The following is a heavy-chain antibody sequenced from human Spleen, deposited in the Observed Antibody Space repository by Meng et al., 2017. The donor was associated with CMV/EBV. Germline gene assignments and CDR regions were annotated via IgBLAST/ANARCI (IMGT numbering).Heavy chain of an antibody. V-gene: IGHV1-46*01. CDR2: INPSGGTT. CDR1: RYTFIDYC. J-gene: IGHJ4*02. D-gene: IGHD3-3*01. CDR3: ARETYYDFWSGYRSLSTFDY. Sequence: ASVKVSCKASRYTFIDYCLHWVRQAPGQGLEWMGIINPSGGTTTYAQKFQGRVTMTRDTSTSTVYMELSSLRSEDTAVYYCARETYYDFWSGYRSLSTFDYWGQGTLVTVSS.